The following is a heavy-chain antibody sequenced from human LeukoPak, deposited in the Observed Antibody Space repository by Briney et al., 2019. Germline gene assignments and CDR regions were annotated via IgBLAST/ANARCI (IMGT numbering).Heavy chain of an antibody. CDR2: ISYDGSNK. CDR3: ARTGTPYCSSTSCYSENWFDP. Sequence: GGSLRLSCAASGFTFSSYAMHWVRQAPGKGLEWVAVISYDGSNKYYADSVKGRFTISRDNSKNTLYLQMNGLRAEDTAVYYCARTGTPYCSSTSCYSENWFDPWGQGTLVTVSS. J-gene: IGHJ5*02. D-gene: IGHD2-2*01. CDR1: GFTFSSYA. V-gene: IGHV3-30-3*01.